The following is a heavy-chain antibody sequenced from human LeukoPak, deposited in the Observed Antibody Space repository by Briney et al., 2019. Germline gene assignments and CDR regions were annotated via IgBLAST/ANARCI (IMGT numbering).Heavy chain of an antibody. CDR3: ARLVYGDYKLDN. V-gene: IGHV4-59*01. CDR2: IYYSGST. CDR1: GGSLSSYY. Sequence: SETLSLTCTVSGGSLSSYYWSWIRQPPGKGLEWIGYIYYSGSTNYNPSLKSRVTISVDTSKDQFSLKLSSVTAADTAVYYCARLVYGDYKLDNWGQGTLVTVSS. J-gene: IGHJ4*02. D-gene: IGHD4-17*01.